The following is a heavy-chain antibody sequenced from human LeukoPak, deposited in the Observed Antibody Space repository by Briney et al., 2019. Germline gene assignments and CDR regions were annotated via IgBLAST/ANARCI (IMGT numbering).Heavy chain of an antibody. D-gene: IGHD5-18*01. Sequence: GGSLRLSCAASGFTFSSYEMNWVRQAPGKGLEWVSYISSSGSTIYYADSVKGRFTISRDNAKNSLYLQMNSLRAEDTAVYYCARAHRVEYSYGYRRYYYGMDVWGQGTTVTVSS. J-gene: IGHJ6*02. CDR1: GFTFSSYE. CDR2: ISSSGSTI. V-gene: IGHV3-48*03. CDR3: ARAHRVEYSYGYRRYYYGMDV.